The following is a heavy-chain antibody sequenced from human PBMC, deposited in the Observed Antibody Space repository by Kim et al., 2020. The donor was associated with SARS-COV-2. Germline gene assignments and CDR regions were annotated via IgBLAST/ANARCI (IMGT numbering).Heavy chain of an antibody. V-gene: IGHV5-51*01. D-gene: IGHD3-10*01. Sequence: TRYSPSFQGQVTISADKSISTAYLQWSSLKASDTAMYYCARQGVRQAFDYWGQGTLVTVSS. J-gene: IGHJ4*02. CDR2: T. CDR3: ARQGVRQAFDY.